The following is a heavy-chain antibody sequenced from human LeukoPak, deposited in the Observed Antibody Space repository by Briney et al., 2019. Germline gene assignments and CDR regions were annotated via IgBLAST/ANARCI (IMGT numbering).Heavy chain of an antibody. Sequence: ASVKVSCKASGGTFSSYAISWVRQAPGQGLEWMGGIIPIFGTANYAQKFQGRVTITTDESTSTAYMELSSLRSEDTAVYYCARANYGSGSYYTRYYYMDVWGKGTTVTVSS. CDR3: ARANYGSGSYYTRYYYMDV. D-gene: IGHD3-10*01. V-gene: IGHV1-69*05. CDR1: GGTFSSYA. CDR2: IIPIFGTA. J-gene: IGHJ6*03.